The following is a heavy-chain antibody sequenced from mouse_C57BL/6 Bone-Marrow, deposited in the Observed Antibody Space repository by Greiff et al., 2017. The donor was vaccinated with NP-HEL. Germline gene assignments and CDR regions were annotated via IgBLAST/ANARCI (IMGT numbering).Heavy chain of an antibody. D-gene: IGHD4-1*01. CDR3: ARWDDGFAY. Sequence: QVQLQQSDAEWVKPGASVKISCKVSGEKVNEQKREWMKKRTEKGREGRGKREARDGSTKYNEKFKGKATLTADKSSSTAYMQLNSLTSEDSAVYFCARWDDGFAYWGQGTLVTVSA. V-gene: IGHV1-78*01. J-gene: IGHJ3*01. CDR1: GEKVNEQK. CDR2: REARDGST.